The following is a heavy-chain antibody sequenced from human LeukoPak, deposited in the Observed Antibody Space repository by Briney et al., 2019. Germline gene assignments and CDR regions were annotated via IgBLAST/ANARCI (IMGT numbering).Heavy chain of an antibody. V-gene: IGHV3-11*06. D-gene: IGHD3-9*01. CDR2: ISISSSNI. CDR1: GFRVSGYD. J-gene: IGHJ6*04. Sequence: GGSLRLSCAASGFRVSGYDLNWIRQAPGKGLEWIAYISISSSNIHYADSVRGRFTISRDNANNSLYLQLSSLRVKDTAVYYCAREYYGVIFSHYLDVWGKGTTVTVSS. CDR3: AREYYGVIFSHYLDV.